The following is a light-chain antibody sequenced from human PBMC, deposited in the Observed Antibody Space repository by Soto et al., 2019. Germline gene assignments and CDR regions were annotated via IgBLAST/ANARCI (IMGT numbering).Light chain of an antibody. V-gene: IGKV1-39*01. CDR2: AAY. CDR1: QSISSY. J-gene: IGKJ4*01. Sequence: QMTQSPSSLSASVGDRFTITCRASQSISSYLNWYQQKPGKAPKLLIYAAYSLQSGVPSRFSGSGSGTDFTLTVSSLQPEDFATYYCQRSYSTPLTVGEGTQVEIK. CDR3: QRSYSTPLT.